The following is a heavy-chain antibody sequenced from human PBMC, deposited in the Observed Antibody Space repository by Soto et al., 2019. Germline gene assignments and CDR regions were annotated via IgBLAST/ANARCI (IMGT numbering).Heavy chain of an antibody. V-gene: IGHV3-30*18. D-gene: IGHD5-12*01. CDR1: GFAFSSYG. J-gene: IGHJ4*02. Sequence: QVQLVESGGGVVQPGRSLRLSCAASGFAFSSYGMHWVRQAPGKGLEWVAIISYDGSNKYYADSVRGRFTVSRDNSKNTVCLEMKSLRTEDKGLYLWAKNLDVASRKHYYDYLGPGTLVNVSS. CDR3: AKNLDVASRKHYYDY. CDR2: ISYDGSNK.